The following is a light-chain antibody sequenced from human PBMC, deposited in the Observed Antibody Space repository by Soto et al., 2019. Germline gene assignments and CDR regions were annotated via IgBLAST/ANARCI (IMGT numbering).Light chain of an antibody. V-gene: IGKV1-12*01. CDR2: SAS. Sequence: DIQMTQSPSSVSASVGDRVTITCRASQGISNWLAWYQQKPGKAPKLLLYSASTLQSGAPSRFSGSASGTHFTLTISSLQPEDSATYYCQQANDFTRITFGAGTKVEIK. J-gene: IGKJ4*01. CDR3: QQANDFTRIT. CDR1: QGISNW.